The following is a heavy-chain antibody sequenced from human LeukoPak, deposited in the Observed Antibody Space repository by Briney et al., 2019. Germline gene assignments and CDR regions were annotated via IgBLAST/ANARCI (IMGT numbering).Heavy chain of an antibody. V-gene: IGHV3-23*01. Sequence: GGSLRLSCAASGFTFSSYAMSWVRQAPGKGLEWVSGISGTSGSTDYTDSVKGRFTISRDTSKNTLYLQMNSLRAEDTAVYYCAKDQMATIDYWGQGTLVTVSS. CDR2: ISGTSGST. J-gene: IGHJ4*02. CDR3: AKDQMATIDY. D-gene: IGHD5-24*01. CDR1: GFTFSSYA.